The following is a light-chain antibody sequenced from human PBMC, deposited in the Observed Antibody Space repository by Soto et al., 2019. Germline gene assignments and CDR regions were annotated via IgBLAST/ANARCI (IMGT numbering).Light chain of an antibody. J-gene: IGKJ1*01. V-gene: IGKV3-20*01. CDR2: GAS. CDR3: QQYGSSGT. Sequence: TQSPSILSVSPGERATLYCRASQSVGINVAWYQQKPGQAPRLLIYGASNRATGIPDRFSGSGSGTDFTLTISRLEPEDFAVYYCQQYGSSGTFGQGTKVDIK. CDR1: QSVGIN.